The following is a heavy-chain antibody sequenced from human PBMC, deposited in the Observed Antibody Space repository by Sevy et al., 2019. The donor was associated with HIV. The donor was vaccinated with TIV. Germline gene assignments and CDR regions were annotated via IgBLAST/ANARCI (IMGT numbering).Heavy chain of an antibody. CDR2: ISYDGSNK. CDR3: VRARPRPHGSLITRMVVVPTPPDY. J-gene: IGHJ4*02. V-gene: IGHV3-30-3*01. CDR1: GFTFSSYA. D-gene: IGHD3-22*01. Sequence: GGSLRLSCAASGFTFSSYAMHWVLQAPGKGLEWVAVISYDGSNKYYGDSVQGRLTISRDNSKNRLYLQMNSLRAEDTLVYYCVRARPRPHGSLITRMVVVPTPPDYWGQGTLVTVSS.